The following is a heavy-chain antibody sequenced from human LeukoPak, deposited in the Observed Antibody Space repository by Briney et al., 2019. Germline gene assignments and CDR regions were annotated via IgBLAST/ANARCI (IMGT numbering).Heavy chain of an antibody. CDR2: IYYSGST. CDR3: ARLLTYGSGGNFIEKPIDY. J-gene: IGHJ4*02. D-gene: IGHD3-10*01. V-gene: IGHV4-59*01. Sequence: SETLSLTCTVSGVSISSYYWSWLRQPPGKGLEWIGYIYYSGSTNYNPSLKSRVTISVDTSKNQFSLKLSSVTAADTAVYYCARLLTYGSGGNFIEKPIDYWGQGTLVTVSS. CDR1: GVSISSYY.